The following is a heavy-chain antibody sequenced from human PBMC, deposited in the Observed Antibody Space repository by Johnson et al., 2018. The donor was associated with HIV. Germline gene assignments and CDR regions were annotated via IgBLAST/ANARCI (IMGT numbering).Heavy chain of an antibody. V-gene: IGHV3-30*02. CDR2: IRYDGSNK. J-gene: IGHJ3*02. Sequence: QLVESGGGVVQPGRSLRLSCAASGFTFSSYAMHWVRQAPGKGLEWVAFIRYDGSNKYYADSVKGRFTISRDNSKNTLYLQMNSLRAEDTAVYYCAKDGGGGYDRAFDIWGQGTMVTVSS. D-gene: IGHD5-12*01. CDR1: GFTFSSYA. CDR3: AKDGGGGYDRAFDI.